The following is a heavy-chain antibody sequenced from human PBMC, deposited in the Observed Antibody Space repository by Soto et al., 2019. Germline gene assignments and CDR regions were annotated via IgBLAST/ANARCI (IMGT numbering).Heavy chain of an antibody. CDR3: ARAGVLLWFGEAPHYMDV. V-gene: IGHV1-18*01. CDR1: GYTFTSYG. D-gene: IGHD3-10*01. CDR2: ISDYNGNT. J-gene: IGHJ6*03. Sequence: QVQLVQSGAEVKKPGASVKVSCKASGYTFTSYGISWVRQAPGQGLEWMGWISDYNGNTNYAQKLQGRVTMTTDTSTSTAYMELRSLRSDDTAVYYCARAGVLLWFGEAPHYMDVWGKGTTVTVSS.